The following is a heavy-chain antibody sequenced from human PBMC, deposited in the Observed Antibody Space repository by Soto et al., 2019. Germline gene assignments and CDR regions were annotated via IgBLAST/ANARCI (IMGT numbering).Heavy chain of an antibody. CDR2: IYYSGSA. J-gene: IGHJ4*02. CDR3: AIARAASFSDY. V-gene: IGHV4-59*01. D-gene: IGHD2-15*01. Sequence: PSETLSLTCTVSGGSISSYYCSWIRQPPGKGLEWIGYIYYSGSANYNPSLKSRVTISVDTSKNQFSLKLSSVTAADTAVYYCAIARAASFSDYWGQGTLVTVSS. CDR1: GGSISSYY.